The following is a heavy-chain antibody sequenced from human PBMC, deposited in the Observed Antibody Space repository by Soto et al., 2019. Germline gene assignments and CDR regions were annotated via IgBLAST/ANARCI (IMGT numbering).Heavy chain of an antibody. V-gene: IGHV4-30-4*01. CDR3: ARGVVVDYYDSSGYLDY. D-gene: IGHD3-22*01. J-gene: IGHJ4*02. Sequence: SETLSLTCTVSGGSISSGDYYWSWIRQPPGKGLEWIGYIYYSGSTYYNPSLKSRVTISVDTSKNQFSLKLSSVTAAETAVYYCARGVVVDYYDSSGYLDYWGQGTLVTVSS. CDR1: GGSISSGDYY. CDR2: IYYSGST.